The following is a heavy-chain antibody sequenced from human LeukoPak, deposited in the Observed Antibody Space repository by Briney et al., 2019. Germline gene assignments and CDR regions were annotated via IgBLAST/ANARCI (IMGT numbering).Heavy chain of an antibody. Sequence: GGSLRLSCAASGFTVSSNYMSWVRLAPGKGLEWVSVIYSGGSTYYADSVKGRFTISRDNSKNTLYLQMNSLRAEDTAVYYCARDYVDIVATTHFDYWGQGTLVTVSS. CDR3: ARDYVDIVATTHFDY. D-gene: IGHD5-12*01. CDR2: IYSGGST. J-gene: IGHJ4*02. CDR1: GFTVSSNY. V-gene: IGHV3-53*01.